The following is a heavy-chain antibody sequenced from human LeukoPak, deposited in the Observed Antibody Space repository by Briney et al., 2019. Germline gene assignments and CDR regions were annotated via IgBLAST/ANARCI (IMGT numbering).Heavy chain of an antibody. Sequence: GGSLRLSCSASGFIFSSYAMHWVRQAPGKGLEFVSGISSNGGSTYYADSVKARFTMSRDNSKNALYLQMNSLRAEDTAVYYCAKDQDYYGSGGYIFDYWGQGTLVTVSS. J-gene: IGHJ4*02. CDR1: GFIFSSYA. D-gene: IGHD3-10*01. V-gene: IGHV3-64*04. CDR3: AKDQDYYGSGGYIFDY. CDR2: ISSNGGST.